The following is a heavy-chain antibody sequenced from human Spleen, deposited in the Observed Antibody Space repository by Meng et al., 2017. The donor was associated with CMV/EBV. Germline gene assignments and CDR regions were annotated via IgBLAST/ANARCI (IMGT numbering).Heavy chain of an antibody. J-gene: IGHJ4*02. CDR3: AKAGRGRYCSSTSCPGAFDY. Sequence: FSSYGMHWVRQAPGKGLRWVAVIGYDGSNKYYADSVKGRFTISRDNSKNTLYLQMNSLRAEDTAVYYCAKAGRGRYCSSTSCPGAFDYWGQGTLVTVSS. D-gene: IGHD2-2*01. CDR2: IGYDGSNK. CDR1: FSSYG. V-gene: IGHV3-33*06.